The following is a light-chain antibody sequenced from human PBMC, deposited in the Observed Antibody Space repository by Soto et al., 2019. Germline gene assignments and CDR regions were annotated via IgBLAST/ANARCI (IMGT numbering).Light chain of an antibody. CDR3: QQYNSYSWT. V-gene: IGKV1-5*03. CDR2: QAS. CDR1: QRISSW. Sequence: DIKMTQSPSTLSASVGDRVTITCRASQRISSWLAWYQQKPGQAPKLLIYQASSLEGGVPSRFSGSGSGTEFTLTISSLQPDDFATYYCQQYNSYSWTFGQGTKVDI. J-gene: IGKJ1*01.